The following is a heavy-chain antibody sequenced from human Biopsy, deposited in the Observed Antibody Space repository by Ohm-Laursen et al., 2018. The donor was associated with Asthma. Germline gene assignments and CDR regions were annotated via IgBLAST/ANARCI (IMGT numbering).Heavy chain of an antibody. J-gene: IGHJ4*02. CDR1: GYSLTDLS. CDR2: HDHEEGGT. Sequence: SVKVSCKISGYSLTDLSMHWVRQAPGQGLEWMGGHDHEEGGTVNARRFQSRVTMTEDTSTDTAYMELSSLGSDDTAVYYCASDFPKDYVRYNFQFWGQGTLVTVSS. V-gene: IGHV1-24*01. CDR3: ASDFPKDYVRYNFQF. D-gene: IGHD4-17*01.